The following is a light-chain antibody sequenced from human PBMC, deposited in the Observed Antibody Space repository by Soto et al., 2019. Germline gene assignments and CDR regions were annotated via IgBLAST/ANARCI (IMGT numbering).Light chain of an antibody. Sequence: DIQMTHSPSFVSASVGDRVTITCRASQGISSCLAWYQHKPGKAPKFLLYPASSLRSWVPSRFSGSGSGTDFTLTIGSLPPEYCATYDCLKANSFPFTVGGGTKVE. J-gene: IGKJ4*01. V-gene: IGKV1-12*01. CDR2: PAS. CDR3: LKANSFPFT. CDR1: QGISSC.